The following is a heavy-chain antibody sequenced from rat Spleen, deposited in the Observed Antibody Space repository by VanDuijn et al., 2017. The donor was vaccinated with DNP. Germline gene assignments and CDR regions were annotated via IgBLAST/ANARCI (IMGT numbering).Heavy chain of an antibody. J-gene: IGHJ2*01. V-gene: IGHV5-25*01. CDR3: ASWAPIAPLSTSNY. Sequence: EVQLVESGGGLVQPGRSMKLSCAASGFIFSNYYMAWVRQAPTKGLEWVASIRYDGGRTYYPDSVKGRFTISRDNAENTVYLQMSSLRSEDTATYYCASWAPIAPLSTSNYWGQGVMVTVSS. D-gene: IGHD1-2*01. CDR2: IRYDGGRT. CDR1: GFIFSNYY.